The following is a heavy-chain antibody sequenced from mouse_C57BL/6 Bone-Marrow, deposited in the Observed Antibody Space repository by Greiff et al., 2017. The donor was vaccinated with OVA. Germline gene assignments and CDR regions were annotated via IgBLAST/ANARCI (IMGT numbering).Heavy chain of an antibody. Sequence: VQLKQSGAELVRPGASVKLSCTASGFNIKDYYMHWVKQRPEQGLEWIGRIDPEDGDTEYAPKFQGKATMTADTSSNTAYLQLSSLTSEDTAVYYCTIGIYYGYGAWFAYWGQGTLVTVYA. V-gene: IGHV14-1*01. CDR3: TIGIYYGYGAWFAY. CDR2: IDPEDGDT. D-gene: IGHD2-2*01. CDR1: GFNIKDYY. J-gene: IGHJ3*01.